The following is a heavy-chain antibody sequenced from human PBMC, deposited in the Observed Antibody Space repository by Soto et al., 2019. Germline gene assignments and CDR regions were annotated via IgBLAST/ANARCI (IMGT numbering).Heavy chain of an antibody. Sequence: GGSLRLSCAASGFTFTRYSMNWVRQAPGKGLEWVSSISSTTNYIYYGDSMKGRFTISRDNAKNSLYLEMNSLEASDSAFYYCARSPRSSPYFDYWGQGALVTVSS. CDR3: ARSPRSSPYFDY. CDR1: GFTFTRYS. D-gene: IGHD6-13*01. J-gene: IGHJ4*02. V-gene: IGHV3-21*04. CDR2: ISSTTNYI.